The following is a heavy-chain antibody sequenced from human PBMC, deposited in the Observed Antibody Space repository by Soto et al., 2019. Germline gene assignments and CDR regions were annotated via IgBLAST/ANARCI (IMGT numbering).Heavy chain of an antibody. Sequence: SETLSLTCTVSGGSISSYYWSWIRQPPGKGLEWIGYIYYSGSTNYNPSLKSRVTISVDTSKNQFSLKLSSVTAVDTAVYYCARAQWELPSPIDYWGQGTLVTVSS. V-gene: IGHV4-59*01. CDR2: IYYSGST. CDR3: ARAQWELPSPIDY. D-gene: IGHD1-26*01. J-gene: IGHJ4*02. CDR1: GGSISSYY.